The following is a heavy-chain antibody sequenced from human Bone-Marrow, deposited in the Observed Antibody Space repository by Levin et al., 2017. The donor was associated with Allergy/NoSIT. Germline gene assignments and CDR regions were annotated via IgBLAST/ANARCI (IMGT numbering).Heavy chain of an antibody. J-gene: IGHJ4*02. Sequence: LSLTCAASGFSFDSYAMNWVRQAPGKGLEWVSAFSGSGGNTYYAESVKGRFTISRDNSKNTVYLQMKSLRDDDRARYYCARGRGYDFWSGYYHFEYWGQGTLVTVSS. CDR1: GFSFDSYA. D-gene: IGHD3-3*01. CDR3: ARGRGYDFWSGYYHFEY. CDR2: FSGSGGNT. V-gene: IGHV3-23*01.